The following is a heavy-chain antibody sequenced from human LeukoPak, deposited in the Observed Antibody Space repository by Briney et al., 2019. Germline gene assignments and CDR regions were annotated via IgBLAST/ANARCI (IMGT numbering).Heavy chain of an antibody. CDR3: ARGLRSVPYWSDP. Sequence: PGGSLRLSCAASGFTVSSNYMSWVRQAPGKGLEWVSVIYSGGSTYYADSVKGRFTISRDNSKNTLYLQMNSLRAEDTAVYYCARGLRSVPYWSDPWGQGTLVTVSS. J-gene: IGHJ5*02. CDR1: GFTVSSNY. V-gene: IGHV3-66*01. CDR2: IYSGGST.